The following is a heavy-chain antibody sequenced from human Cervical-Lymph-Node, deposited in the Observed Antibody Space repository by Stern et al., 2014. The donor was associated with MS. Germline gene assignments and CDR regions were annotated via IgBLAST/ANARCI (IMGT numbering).Heavy chain of an antibody. Sequence: VQLVESGAEVKKPGSSVKVSCKASGGTLSRYGISWVRQAPGQGLEWMGGIVPMFGASNYAQKFQGRVTVTADESTNTAYMELSSLRSEDTAVYYCARPLNYYDSRAYYPMAYWGQGTLVTVSS. D-gene: IGHD3-22*01. CDR3: ARPLNYYDSRAYYPMAY. J-gene: IGHJ4*02. V-gene: IGHV1-69*01. CDR2: IVPMFGAS. CDR1: GGTLSRYG.